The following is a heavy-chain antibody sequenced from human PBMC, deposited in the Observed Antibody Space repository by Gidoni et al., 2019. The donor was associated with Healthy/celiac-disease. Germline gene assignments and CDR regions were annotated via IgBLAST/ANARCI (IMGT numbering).Heavy chain of an antibody. CDR1: GCTFSSYG. Sequence: QVQLVESGGGVVKRGRSLRLSCAASGCTFSSYGMPWVRQAPGRGLELVAFLSYDGSNKYYAASVKGRFTIARYNSKNTLYLQINSLRAEDTAVYYCAQDFARRYFDYWGQGTLVTVSS. V-gene: IGHV3-30*18. J-gene: IGHJ4*02. CDR3: AQDFARRYFDY. CDR2: LSYDGSNK. D-gene: IGHD2-21*01.